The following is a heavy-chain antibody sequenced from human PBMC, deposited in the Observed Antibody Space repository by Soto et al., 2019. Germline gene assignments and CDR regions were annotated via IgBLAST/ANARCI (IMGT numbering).Heavy chain of an antibody. CDR3: ARVLSGSSLFDP. V-gene: IGHV4-59*01. Sequence: SETLSLTCTVSGGSIISDYWSWIRQPPGKGLEWIGYISYSGSTNYNPSLKSLVTISVDTSKNQFSLNLSSVTAADTAVYYCARVLSGSSLFDPWGQGTPVTV. J-gene: IGHJ5*02. CDR1: GGSIISDY. CDR2: ISYSGST. D-gene: IGHD1-26*01.